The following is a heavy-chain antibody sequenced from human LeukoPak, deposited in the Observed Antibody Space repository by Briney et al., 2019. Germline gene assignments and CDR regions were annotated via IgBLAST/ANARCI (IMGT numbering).Heavy chain of an antibody. J-gene: IGHJ6*03. V-gene: IGHV3-64*01. CDR3: AMGRYFDWPYYYYYMDV. Sequence: GGSLRLSCAASGFTFSSYAMPWVRQAPGRGLEYVSGINSNGGSTYYANSVKGRFIISRDNSKNMLYLQMGSLRAEDMAVYYCAMGRYFDWPYYYYYMDVWGKGTTVTISS. D-gene: IGHD3-9*01. CDR1: GFTFSSYA. CDR2: INSNGGST.